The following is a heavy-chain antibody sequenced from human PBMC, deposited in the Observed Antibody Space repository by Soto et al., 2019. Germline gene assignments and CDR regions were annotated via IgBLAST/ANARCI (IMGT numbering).Heavy chain of an antibody. CDR2: IKSDAYGGAI. D-gene: IGHD2-8*01. CDR1: GFTLVMPG. J-gene: IGHJ4*02. CDR3: TTTKGRLEPPTNDF. Sequence: EVQLVESGGGLVKPGGSFRLPVAGLGFTLVMPGMGGARRVPGKGLEWVGRIKSDAYGGAIDYAAPVKGRFTISRDDSKNTLFLQMNNLRAEDTAVYSCTTTKGRLEPPTNDFWGQGTPVIVSS. V-gene: IGHV3-15*01.